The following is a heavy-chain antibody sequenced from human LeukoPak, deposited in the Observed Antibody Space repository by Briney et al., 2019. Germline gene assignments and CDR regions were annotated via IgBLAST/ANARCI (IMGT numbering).Heavy chain of an antibody. V-gene: IGHV1-2*02. J-gene: IGHJ2*01. CDR1: VYTFTGYW. CDR2: ISPKSGDT. D-gene: IGHD6-19*01. CDR3: ARDQGVPGATNWFFDI. Sequence: ASVKVSCKASVYTFTGYWLHWVRQAPGQGLEWMGWISPKSGDTNYAQKFQGRVTMTRDTSISTVYMEVSRLRSDDTAVYYCARDQGVPGATNWFFDIWGRGTLVTVSS.